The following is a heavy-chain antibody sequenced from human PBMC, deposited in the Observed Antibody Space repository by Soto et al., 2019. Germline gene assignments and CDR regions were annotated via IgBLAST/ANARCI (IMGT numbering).Heavy chain of an antibody. CDR1: GGSISSSSYY. D-gene: IGHD6-13*01. V-gene: IGHV4-39*01. Sequence: SETLSLTCTVSGGSISSSSYYWGWIRQPPGKGLEWIGSIYYSGSTYYNPSLKSRVTISVDTSKNQFSLKLSSVTAADTAVYYCARHILGGGDSSSIVDFDYWGQGTLVTVSS. CDR2: IYYSGST. J-gene: IGHJ4*02. CDR3: ARHILGGGDSSSIVDFDY.